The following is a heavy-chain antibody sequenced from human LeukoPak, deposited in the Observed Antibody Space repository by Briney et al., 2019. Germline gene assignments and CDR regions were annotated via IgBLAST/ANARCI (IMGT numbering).Heavy chain of an antibody. CDR1: GGSISSYY. J-gene: IGHJ4*02. CDR2: IYTSGST. CDR3: VRDRLDTAMVTPFDY. Sequence: SETLSLTCTVSGGSISSYYWSWIRQPAGKGLEWIGRIYTSGSTNYNPSLKNRVTMSVDTSKNQFSLKLSSVTAADTAVYYCVRDRLDTAMVTPFDYWGQGTLVTVSS. D-gene: IGHD5-18*01. V-gene: IGHV4-4*07.